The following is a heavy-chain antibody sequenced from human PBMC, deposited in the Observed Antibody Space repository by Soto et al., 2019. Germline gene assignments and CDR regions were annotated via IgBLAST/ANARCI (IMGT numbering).Heavy chain of an antibody. CDR1: GYSFTSYW. J-gene: IGHJ3*02. Sequence: GEPRKIACKGGGYSFTSYWIGRVRQMPGKGLEWMGIIYPGDSDTRYSPSFQGQVTISADKSISTAYLQWSSLKASDTAMYYCARRYSSSWYSPDAFDIWGQGTMVTVS. CDR2: IYPGDSDT. CDR3: ARRYSSSWYSPDAFDI. D-gene: IGHD6-13*01. V-gene: IGHV5-51*01.